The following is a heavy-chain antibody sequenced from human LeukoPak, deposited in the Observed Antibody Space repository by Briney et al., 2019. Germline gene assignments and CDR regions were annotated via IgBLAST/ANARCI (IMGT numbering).Heavy chain of an antibody. J-gene: IGHJ4*02. CDR1: GFTFSSYP. D-gene: IGHD1-7*01. CDR3: GRVGTDMT. V-gene: IGHV3-48*03. Sequence: GGSLRLSRSASGFTFSSYPMNWVRQAPGKGLEWVSYISSSGSTIYYADSVKGRFTISRDNAKNSLYLQMNRLRAEDTAFYYCGRVGTDMTWGQGTLVTVSS. CDR2: ISSSGSTI.